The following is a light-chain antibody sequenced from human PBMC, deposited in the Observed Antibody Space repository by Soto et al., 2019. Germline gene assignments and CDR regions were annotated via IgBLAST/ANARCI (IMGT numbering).Light chain of an antibody. J-gene: IGKJ2*01. CDR1: QSVSSSY. V-gene: IGKV3-20*01. Sequence: EIVLTQSPGTLSLSPGERATLSCRASQSVSSSYLAWYQQKPGQAPRLLIYGASSRATGIPDRFSGSGSGTVFTITISRLDPDDFAVYYCQQYGSSPYTFGQGTQLEIK. CDR2: GAS. CDR3: QQYGSSPYT.